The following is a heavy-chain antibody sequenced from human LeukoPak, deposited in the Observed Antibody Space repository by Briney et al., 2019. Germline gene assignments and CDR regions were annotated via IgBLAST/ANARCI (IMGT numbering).Heavy chain of an antibody. CDR1: GFIFSDYY. CDR2: INHSGST. CDR3: ARDRYCSSTSCYGFDP. D-gene: IGHD2-2*01. J-gene: IGHJ5*02. V-gene: IGHV4-34*01. Sequence: GSLRLSCVGSGFIFSDYYMDWVRQAPGKGLEWIGEINHSGSTNYNPSLKSRVTISVDTSKNQFSLKLSSVTAADTAVYYCARDRYCSSTSCYGFDPWGQGTLVTVSS.